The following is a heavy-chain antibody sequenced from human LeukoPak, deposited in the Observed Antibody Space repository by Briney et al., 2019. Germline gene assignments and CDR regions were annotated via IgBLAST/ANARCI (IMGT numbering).Heavy chain of an antibody. Sequence: GGSMGLSCAASEFTFSSDWMRWVRQAPGKVLEWVASINQDGSKKYYVDSVKGRFTISRDNAKNSLYLQMNSLRGEDTAVYYCARAMNWGQGTLVTVSS. CDR2: INQDGSKK. D-gene: IGHD3-22*01. CDR3: ARAMN. V-gene: IGHV3-7*01. CDR1: EFTFSSDW. J-gene: IGHJ4*02.